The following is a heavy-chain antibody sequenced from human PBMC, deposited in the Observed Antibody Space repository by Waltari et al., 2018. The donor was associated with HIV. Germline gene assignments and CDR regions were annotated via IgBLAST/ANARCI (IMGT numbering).Heavy chain of an antibody. V-gene: IGHV3-23*01. D-gene: IGHD2-21*02. CDR3: AKSKNLPRCGGDCYESINY. Sequence: EVQLLESGGGLIQPGGSLRLSCGASGFTFSSFAMNWVRQAPGKGLEGVSGIRGRGVKTWYADSVKGRFTISRDKSKNALYLQMHTLRAEDTAVYYCAKSKNLPRCGGDCYESINYWGQGTRVTVSS. CDR2: IRGRGVKT. CDR1: GFTFSSFA. J-gene: IGHJ4*02.